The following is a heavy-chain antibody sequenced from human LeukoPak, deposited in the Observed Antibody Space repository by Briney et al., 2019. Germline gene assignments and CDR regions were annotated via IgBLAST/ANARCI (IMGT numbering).Heavy chain of an antibody. CDR3: ARSVGSSSWYIGY. Sequence: GGSLRLSCAASGFTFSSYGMSWVRQAPGKGLEWVSAISGSGGSTYYADSVKGRFTISRDNSKNSLYLQMNSLRAEDTAVYYCARSVGSSSWYIGYWGQGTLVTVSS. CDR2: ISGSGGST. D-gene: IGHD6-13*01. V-gene: IGHV3-23*01. J-gene: IGHJ4*02. CDR1: GFTFSSYG.